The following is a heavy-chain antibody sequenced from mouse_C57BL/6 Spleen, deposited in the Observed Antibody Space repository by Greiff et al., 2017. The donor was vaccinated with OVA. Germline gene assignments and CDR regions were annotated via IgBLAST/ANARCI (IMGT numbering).Heavy chain of an antibody. D-gene: IGHD1-1*01. CDR3: ARRYYGSSYDAMDY. CDR1: GYTFTSYW. Sequence: QVQLQQSGAELVRPGSSVKLSCKASGYTFTSYWMHWVKQRPIQGLEWIGNIDPSDSETHYNQKFKDKATLTVDKSSNTAYMQLSSLTSENSAVYYGARRYYGSSYDAMDYWGQGTSVTVSS. V-gene: IGHV1-52*01. J-gene: IGHJ4*01. CDR2: IDPSDSET.